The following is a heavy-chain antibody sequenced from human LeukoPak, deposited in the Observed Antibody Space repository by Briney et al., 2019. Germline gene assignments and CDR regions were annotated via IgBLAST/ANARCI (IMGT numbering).Heavy chain of an antibody. CDR2: ISSSSSYI. D-gene: IGHD2-15*01. J-gene: IGHJ5*02. Sequence: GGSLRLSCAASGFTFSSSAMSWVRQAPGKGLEWVSSISSSSSYIYYADSVKGRFTISRDNAKNSLYLQMNSLRAEDTAVYYCARDPLYCSGGSCYQAGWFDPWGQGTLVTVSS. CDR3: ARDPLYCSGGSCYQAGWFDP. CDR1: GFTFSSSA. V-gene: IGHV3-21*01.